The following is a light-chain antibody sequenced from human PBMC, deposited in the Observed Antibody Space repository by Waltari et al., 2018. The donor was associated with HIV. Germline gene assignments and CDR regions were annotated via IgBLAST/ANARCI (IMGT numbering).Light chain of an antibody. V-gene: IGLV7-43*01. Sequence: QSVVTQVPSLTVSPGGTVTVTCASRTGAVTSAYYPNWFQQKPGQVPRSLIYSTSKKHSMTPARFSGSLLRGKAALTLSGVQPEDEADYYGLRCYGGAQRYVFGTGTKGTVL. J-gene: IGLJ1*01. CDR1: TGAVTSAYY. CDR2: STS. CDR3: LRCYGGAQRYV.